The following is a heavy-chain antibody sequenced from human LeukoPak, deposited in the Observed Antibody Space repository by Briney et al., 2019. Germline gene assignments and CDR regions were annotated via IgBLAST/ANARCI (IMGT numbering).Heavy chain of an antibody. CDR1: GGSISSSSYY. Sequence: PSETLSLTCTVSGGSISSSSYYWGWIRQPPGKGLGWIGSIYYSGSTYYNPSLKSRVTISVDTSKNQFSLKLSSVTAADTAVYYCARGNWNYASFWFDPWGQGTLVTVSS. J-gene: IGHJ5*02. CDR3: ARGNWNYASFWFDP. D-gene: IGHD1-7*01. CDR2: IYYSGST. V-gene: IGHV4-39*07.